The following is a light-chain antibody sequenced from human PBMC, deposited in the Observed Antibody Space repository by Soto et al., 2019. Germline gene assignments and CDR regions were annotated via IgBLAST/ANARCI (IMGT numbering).Light chain of an antibody. Sequence: QSVLTQPPSVSGSPGQSVAISCSGSSSDVGSNNRVSWYQQSPGTAPKLLIYDVTNRPSGVPDRFSGSKSGNTAPLTISGLQAEDEADYYCSSFTTSNTYVFGTGTKVTV. V-gene: IGLV2-18*02. CDR3: SSFTTSNTYV. CDR2: DVT. J-gene: IGLJ1*01. CDR1: SSDVGSNNR.